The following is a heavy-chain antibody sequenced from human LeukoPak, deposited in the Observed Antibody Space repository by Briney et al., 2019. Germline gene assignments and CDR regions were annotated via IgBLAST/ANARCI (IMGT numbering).Heavy chain of an antibody. J-gene: IGHJ4*02. CDR1: GFTFSTYA. D-gene: IGHD4-17*01. CDR2: ISGGGIST. Sequence: GMSLRLSCAASGFTFSTYAMTWVRQAPGKGLKWVSEISGGGISTYHADSVKGRFTISRDNSKNTLYTQMNSLRAEDTAVYYCAKESSTVTSPFEYWGQGTLVTVSS. CDR3: AKESSTVTSPFEY. V-gene: IGHV3-23*01.